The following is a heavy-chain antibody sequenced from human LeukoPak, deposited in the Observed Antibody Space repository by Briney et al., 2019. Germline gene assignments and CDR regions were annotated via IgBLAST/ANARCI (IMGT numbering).Heavy chain of an antibody. CDR2: ISSSGSTI. D-gene: IGHD6-13*01. Sequence: GGSLRLSCAASGFTFSSYEMNWVRQAPGKGLEWVSYISSSGSTIYYADSVKGRFTISRDNAKNSLYLQMNSLRAEDTAVYYCASQPPPPRWSAAGTSYWGQGTLVTVSS. J-gene: IGHJ4*02. CDR1: GFTFSSYE. CDR3: ASQPPPPRWSAAGTSY. V-gene: IGHV3-48*03.